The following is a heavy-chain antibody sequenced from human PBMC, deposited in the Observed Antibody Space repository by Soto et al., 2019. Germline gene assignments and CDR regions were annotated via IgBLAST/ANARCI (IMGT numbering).Heavy chain of an antibody. CDR2: IYYSGST. J-gene: IGHJ4*02. Sequence: QLQLQESGPGLVKPSETLSLTCTVSGGSISSSSYYWGWIRQPPGKGLEWIGSIYYSGSTYYNPCLKGRVTISVDTSKNPFSLKLSSVTAADTAVYYWARQYYDFWSGYPERPFDYWGQGTLVTVSS. CDR3: ARQYYDFWSGYPERPFDY. V-gene: IGHV4-39*01. CDR1: GGSISSSSYY. D-gene: IGHD3-3*01.